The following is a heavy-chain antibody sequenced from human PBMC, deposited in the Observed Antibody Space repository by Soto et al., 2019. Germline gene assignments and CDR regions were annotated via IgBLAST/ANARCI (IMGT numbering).Heavy chain of an antibody. CDR2: INGYNGNT. Sequence: QVQLVQSGAEVKKPGASVKVSCKASGYTFTSYGISWVRQAPGQGLEWMGWINGYNGNTNHAQKLQGRVTMSTDTSTSTAYMELRSLRSDDSAVYYCARMGDVPYHYYGMDVWGQGTTVTVSS. J-gene: IGHJ6*02. V-gene: IGHV1-18*01. CDR3: ARMGDVPYHYYGMDV. CDR1: GYTFTSYG. D-gene: IGHD3-16*01.